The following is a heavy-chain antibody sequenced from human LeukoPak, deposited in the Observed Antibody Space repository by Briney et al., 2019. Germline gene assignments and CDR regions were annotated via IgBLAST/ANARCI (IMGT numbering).Heavy chain of an antibody. D-gene: IGHD3-10*01. CDR1: GFTFSTYV. CDR2: INASGIGT. Sequence: PGGSLRLSCAASGFTFSTYVMSWVRQAPGKGLEWVSTINASGIGTYYADSVKGRFTVSRDNSKNTLYLQMTSLRAEDTAVYFCANLRGSGSSYFDSWGQGTLVTVSS. J-gene: IGHJ4*02. CDR3: ANLRGSGSSYFDS. V-gene: IGHV3-23*01.